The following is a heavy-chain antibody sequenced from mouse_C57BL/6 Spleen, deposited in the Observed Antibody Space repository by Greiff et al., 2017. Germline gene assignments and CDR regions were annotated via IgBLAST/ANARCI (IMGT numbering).Heavy chain of an antibody. CDR3: ARSYYYGSSFHWYFDV. J-gene: IGHJ1*03. V-gene: IGHV1-42*01. CDR2: INPSTGGT. D-gene: IGHD1-1*01. CDR1: GYSFTGYY. Sequence: VQLQQSGPELVKPGALVKISCKASGYSFTGYYMNWVKQSPEKSLEWIGEINPSTGGTTYNQKFKAKATLTVDKSSSTAYMQLKSLTSEDSAVYYCARSYYYGSSFHWYFDVWGTGTTVTVSS.